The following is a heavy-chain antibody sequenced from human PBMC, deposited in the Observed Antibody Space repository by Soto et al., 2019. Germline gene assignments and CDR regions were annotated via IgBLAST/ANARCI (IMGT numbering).Heavy chain of an antibody. CDR2: IKSKTDGGTT. CDR3: TALGTGQTEVYFDY. J-gene: IGHJ4*02. CDR1: GFTFSNAW. V-gene: IGHV3-15*07. D-gene: IGHD3-9*01. Sequence: GGSLRLSCAASGFTFSNAWMNWVRQAPGKGLEWVGRIKSKTDGGTTDYAAPVKGRFTISRDDSKNTLYLQMNSLKTEDTAVYYCTALGTGQTEVYFDYWGQGTLVPVSS.